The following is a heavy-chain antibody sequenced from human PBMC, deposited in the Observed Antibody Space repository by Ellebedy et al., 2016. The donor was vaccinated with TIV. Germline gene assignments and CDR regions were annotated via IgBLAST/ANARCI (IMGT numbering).Heavy chain of an antibody. CDR1: GGSFSGYY. V-gene: IGHV4-34*01. CDR2: INHSGST. CDR3: ASTEVGPVRVFDW. Sequence: SETLSLTXAVYGGSFSGYYWSWIRQPPGKGLEWIGEINHSGSTNYNPSLKSRVTISVDTSKNQFSLKLSSVTVADTAIYYCASTEVGPVRVFDWWGQGTLVTVSS. D-gene: IGHD1-26*01. J-gene: IGHJ4*02.